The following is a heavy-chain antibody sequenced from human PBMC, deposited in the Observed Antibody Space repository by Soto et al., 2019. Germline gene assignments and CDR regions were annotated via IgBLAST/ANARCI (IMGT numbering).Heavy chain of an antibody. J-gene: IGHJ4*02. V-gene: IGHV3-30-3*01. CDR3: ARDRVATIRNYFDY. D-gene: IGHD5-12*01. CDR2: ISYDGSNK. Sequence: PGGSLRLSCAASGFTFSSYAMHWVRQAPGKGLEWVAVISYDGSNKYYADSVKGRFTISRDNSKNTLYLQMNSLRAEDTAVYYCARDRVATIRNYFDYWGQGTLVTVSS. CDR1: GFTFSSYA.